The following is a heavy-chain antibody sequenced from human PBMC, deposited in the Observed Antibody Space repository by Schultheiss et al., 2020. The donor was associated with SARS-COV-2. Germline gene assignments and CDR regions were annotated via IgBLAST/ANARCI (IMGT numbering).Heavy chain of an antibody. Sequence: GGSLRLSCVVSGFTVSTNFMSWVRQAPGKGLEWVAVIWYDGSNKYYADSVKGRFTISRDNSKNTLYLQMNSLRAEDTAVYYCAKALVRRYGDDAFDIWGQGTMVTVSS. CDR1: GFTVSTNF. V-gene: IGHV3-30*02. J-gene: IGHJ3*02. CDR2: IWYDGSNK. D-gene: IGHD3-16*02. CDR3: AKALVRRYGDDAFDI.